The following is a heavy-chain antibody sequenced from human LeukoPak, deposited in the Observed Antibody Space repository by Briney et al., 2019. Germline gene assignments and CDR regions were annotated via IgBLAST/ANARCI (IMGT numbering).Heavy chain of an antibody. Sequence: PSQTLSLTCTVSGGSISSGGYYWSWIRQPPGKGLEWIGYIYHSGSTYYNPSLKSRVTISVDRSKNQFPLKLSSVTAADTAVYYCARAEYQLLSTFDYWGQGTLVTVSS. CDR3: ARAEYQLLSTFDY. V-gene: IGHV4-30-2*01. CDR1: GGSISSGGYY. CDR2: IYHSGST. J-gene: IGHJ4*02. D-gene: IGHD2-2*01.